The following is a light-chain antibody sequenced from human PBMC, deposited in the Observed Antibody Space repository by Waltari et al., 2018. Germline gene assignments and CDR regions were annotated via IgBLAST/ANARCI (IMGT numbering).Light chain of an antibody. J-gene: IGLJ3*02. V-gene: IGLV1-44*01. CDR2: NDN. CDR3: AVWDDSLGGV. Sequence: QSVLAHPPSVSGTPGQRVPISCSGSKSNILGNSVKWYQQPPGKTPKLLIYNDNQGPSGVPDRFSASKSGTSASLAITGLQSEDEADYYCAVWDDSLGGVFGGGTKLTVL. CDR1: KSNILGNS.